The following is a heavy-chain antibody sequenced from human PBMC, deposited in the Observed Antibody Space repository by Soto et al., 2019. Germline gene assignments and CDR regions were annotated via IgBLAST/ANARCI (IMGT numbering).Heavy chain of an antibody. D-gene: IGHD6-13*01. CDR1: GFTFSSYG. CDR3: AREITSRRPYSSSHCSFDY. V-gene: IGHV3-33*01. CDR2: IWYDGSNK. Sequence: HPGGSLRLSCAASGFTFSSYGMHWVRQAPGKGLEWVAVIWYDGSNKYYADSVKGRFTISRDNSKNTLYLQMNSLRAEDTAVYYCAREITSRRPYSSSHCSFDYWGQGTLVTVSS. J-gene: IGHJ4*02.